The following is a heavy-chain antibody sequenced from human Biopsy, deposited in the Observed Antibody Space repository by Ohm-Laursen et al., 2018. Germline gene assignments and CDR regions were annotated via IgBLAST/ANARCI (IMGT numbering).Heavy chain of an antibody. CDR2: IYTSGSS. Sequence: TLSLTCSVSGGSLSNYYWSWIRQPAGKGLEWIGRIYTSGSSNKNPSLMSRVTMSVDTSKKQFSLKVYSGTATDTAVYYCARDYGLELGGLEAFDIWGQGTMVTVSS. CDR3: ARDYGLELGGLEAFDI. J-gene: IGHJ3*02. CDR1: GGSLSNYY. V-gene: IGHV4-4*07. D-gene: IGHD1-7*01.